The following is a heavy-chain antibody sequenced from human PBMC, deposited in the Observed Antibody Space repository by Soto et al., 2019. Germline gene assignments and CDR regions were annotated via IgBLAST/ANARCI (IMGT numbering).Heavy chain of an antibody. V-gene: IGHV4-39*02. CDR3: VRLVPATGARDF. CDR1: GGPITNSNYY. CDR2: IFYGGST. D-gene: IGHD1-1*01. J-gene: IGHJ4*02. Sequence: QLQLQESGPGLVKPSETLSLTCTVSGGPITNSNYYWGWIRQPPGKGLEWIGRIFYGGSTYYNPSLWSRIAISVVTSRSLFSLKLTPVTAAETAVYSCVRLVPATGARDFWGQGIRVTVSS.